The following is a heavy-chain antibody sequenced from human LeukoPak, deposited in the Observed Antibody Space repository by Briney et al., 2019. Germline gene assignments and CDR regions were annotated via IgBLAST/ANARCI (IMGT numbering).Heavy chain of an antibody. D-gene: IGHD6-19*01. Sequence: GGALRLSCAASGFTLSSYDMTWVRQAPGRGLEWVSSIRPSGDNTYYGDSVKGRFTISRDNSKNTVYLQMNNMRVDDTAVYYCARVAGWHWFDPWGQGTLVTVSS. CDR3: ARVAGWHWFDP. J-gene: IGHJ5*02. CDR1: GFTLSSYD. CDR2: IRPSGDNT. V-gene: IGHV3-23*01.